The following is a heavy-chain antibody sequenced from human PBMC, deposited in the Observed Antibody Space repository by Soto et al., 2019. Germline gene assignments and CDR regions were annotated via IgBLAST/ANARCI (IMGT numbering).Heavy chain of an antibody. J-gene: IGHJ3*01. CDR1: GFSFSNYY. V-gene: IGHV3-11*01. D-gene: IGHD2-15*01. CDR2: ISSSGTIT. Sequence: QVQLVDSGGGLVKPGGSLRLSCAASGFSFSNYYFTYIRQAPGKGLEWIAYISSSGTITHYADSVQGRFSISRDNAKYSLSLQLNDLRVEDTAVYYCARSLRGVGDPCDLWGQGTSVLVSS. CDR3: ARSLRGVGDPCDL.